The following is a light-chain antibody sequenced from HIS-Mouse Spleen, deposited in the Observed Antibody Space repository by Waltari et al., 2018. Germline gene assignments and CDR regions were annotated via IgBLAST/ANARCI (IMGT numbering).Light chain of an antibody. CDR2: DVS. CDR1: SRDVGGYNY. CDR3: SSYTSSSTL. J-gene: IGLJ2*01. V-gene: IGLV2-14*03. Sequence: QSALTQPASVSGSPGPSITISCTGTSRDVGGYNYVSWYQQHPGKAPKLMIYDVSNRPSGVSNRFSGSKSGNTASLTISGLQAEDEADYYCSSYTSSSTLFGGGTKLTVL.